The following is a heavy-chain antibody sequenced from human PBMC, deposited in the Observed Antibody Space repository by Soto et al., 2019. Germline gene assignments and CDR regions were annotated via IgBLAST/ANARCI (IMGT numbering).Heavy chain of an antibody. V-gene: IGHV4-34*01. Sequence: NPSETLSLTCAVYGGSFSGYYWSWIRQPPGKGLEWIGEINHSGSTNYNPSLKSRVTISVDTSKNQFSLKLSSVTAADTAVYYCARHRGIPYYFDYWGQGTLVTVSS. J-gene: IGHJ4*02. CDR2: INHSGST. CDR1: GGSFSGYY. D-gene: IGHD3-16*01. CDR3: ARHRGIPYYFDY.